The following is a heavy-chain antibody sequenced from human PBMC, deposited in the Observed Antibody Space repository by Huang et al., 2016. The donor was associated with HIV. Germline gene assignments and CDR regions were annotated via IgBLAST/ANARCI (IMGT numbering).Heavy chain of an antibody. CDR1: GDNFRGFG. CDR2: IIPLLGTT. J-gene: IGHJ3*01. D-gene: IGHD3-9*01. CDR3: ARDLNDIFTRGAFDV. Sequence: QVQLVQSGAEVKKPGSSVKVSCKAVGDNFRGFGITWVRQAPGQGLEWIGGIIPLLGTTNSAQRVQGRVTITADESTSTAYMELSSLRFEDTARFYCARDLNDIFTRGAFDVWGQGTVVTVSS. V-gene: IGHV1-69*13.